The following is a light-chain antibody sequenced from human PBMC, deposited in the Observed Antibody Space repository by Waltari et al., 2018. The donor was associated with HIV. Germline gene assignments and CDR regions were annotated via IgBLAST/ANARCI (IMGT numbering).Light chain of an antibody. CDR2: VNSEGSH. Sequence: QVVLTQSPSASASLGASVKLTCTLSSGHTGYAIAWHQQQPEKGPRLLMTVNSEGSHIKGAGIPGRCAGSGAGAERSLSISSLQSDDEADYYCQTWRTGLHVVFGGGTKLTVL. CDR1: SGHTGYA. J-gene: IGLJ3*02. CDR3: QTWRTGLHVV. V-gene: IGLV4-69*01.